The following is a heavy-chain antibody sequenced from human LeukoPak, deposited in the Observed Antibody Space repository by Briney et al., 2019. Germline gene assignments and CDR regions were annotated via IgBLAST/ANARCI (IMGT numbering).Heavy chain of an antibody. D-gene: IGHD3-10*01. Sequence: ASVKVSCKASGYTFTSYGISWVRQAPGQGLEWMGWISAYNGNTNYAQKLQGRVTMTTDTSTSTAYMELRSLRSDDTAMYYSAREWFGELSKDYWGQETLVTVSS. J-gene: IGHJ4*02. CDR3: AREWFGELSKDY. CDR1: GYTFTSYG. CDR2: ISAYNGNT. V-gene: IGHV1-18*01.